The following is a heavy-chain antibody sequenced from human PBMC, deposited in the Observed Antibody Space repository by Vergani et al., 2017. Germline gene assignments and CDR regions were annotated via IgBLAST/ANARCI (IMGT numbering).Heavy chain of an antibody. CDR1: GGSISSSSYY. Sequence: QVQLQESGPGLVKPSETLSLTCTVSGGSISSSSYYWGWIRQPPGKGLEWIGSIYYSGSTYYNPSLKSRVTISVDTSKNQFSLKLSSVTAADTAVYYCARLGRYSSGCPALGWGQGTLVTVSS. CDR3: ARLGRYSSGCPALG. V-gene: IGHV4-39*01. J-gene: IGHJ4*02. CDR2: IYYSGST. D-gene: IGHD6-19*01.